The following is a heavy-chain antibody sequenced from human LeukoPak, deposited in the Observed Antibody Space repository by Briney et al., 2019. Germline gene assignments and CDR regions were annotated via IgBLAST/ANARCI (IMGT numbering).Heavy chain of an antibody. D-gene: IGHD6-13*01. CDR1: GLSVSSNF. J-gene: IGHJ4*02. Sequence: GGSLRLSCAATGLSVSSNFMSWVRQAPGKGLEWVSVIYGGGSTYYADSVKGRFTISRDNSKNTLYLQMNSLRAEDTAIYYCAKGPPDSSAWYKRTEGWGQGTLVTVSS. CDR2: IYGGGST. V-gene: IGHV3-53*01. CDR3: AKGPPDSSAWYKRTEG.